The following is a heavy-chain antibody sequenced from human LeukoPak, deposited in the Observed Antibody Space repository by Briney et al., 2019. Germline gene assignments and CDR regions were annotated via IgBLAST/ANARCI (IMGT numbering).Heavy chain of an antibody. CDR3: ARVIDYYDSSGYSNWFDP. CDR2: ISSSGSTI. D-gene: IGHD3-22*01. J-gene: IGHJ5*02. CDR1: GFTFSDYY. V-gene: IGHV3-11*04. Sequence: GGSLRLSCAASGFTFSDYYMSWIRQAPGKGLEWVSYISSSGSTIYYADSVKGRFTISRDNAKNSLYLQMNSLRAEDTAVYYCARVIDYYDSSGYSNWFDPWGQGTLVTVSS.